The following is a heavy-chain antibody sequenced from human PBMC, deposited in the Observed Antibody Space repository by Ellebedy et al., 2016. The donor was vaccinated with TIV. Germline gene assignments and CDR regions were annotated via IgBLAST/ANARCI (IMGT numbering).Heavy chain of an antibody. V-gene: IGHV3-7*01. J-gene: IGHJ6*02. CDR1: GFTFSNYW. CDR3: AKDRSTVTTDHYYYYYGMDV. CDR2: IKQDGSEK. Sequence: GESLKISCAASGFTFSNYWMTWVRQAPGKGLEWVANIKQDGSEKYSIDSVKGRFSISRDNAKNSMYLQMNSLRDEDTAVYYCAKDRSTVTTDHYYYYYGMDVWGQGTTVTVSS. D-gene: IGHD4-17*01.